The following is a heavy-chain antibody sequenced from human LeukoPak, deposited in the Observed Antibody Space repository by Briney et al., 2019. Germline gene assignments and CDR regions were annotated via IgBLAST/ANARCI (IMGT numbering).Heavy chain of an antibody. CDR3: ARVGPLSIAAKDMDV. Sequence: ASVKVSCKASGYIFTSYGISWVRQAPGQGLEWMGWISAYNGNTNYAQKLQGRVTMTTDTSTSTAYMELRSLRSDDTAVYYCARVGPLSIAAKDMDVWGKGTTVTVSS. D-gene: IGHD6-13*01. CDR2: ISAYNGNT. CDR1: GYIFTSYG. V-gene: IGHV1-18*01. J-gene: IGHJ6*03.